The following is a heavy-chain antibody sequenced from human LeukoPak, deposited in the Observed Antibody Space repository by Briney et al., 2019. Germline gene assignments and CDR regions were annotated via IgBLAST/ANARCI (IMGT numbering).Heavy chain of an antibody. CDR2: LSGSGFST. J-gene: IGHJ4*02. CDR1: GFTFSSYA. V-gene: IGHV3-23*01. Sequence: PGGSLRLSCAASGFTFSSYAMTWVRQAPGKGLECVSGLSGSGFSTYYSDSVKGRFSISRDNSKNTLYLQMNSLRPEDTAVYYCARDGSDYGLYYFDYWGQGILVSVSS. D-gene: IGHD3-10*01. CDR3: ARDGSDYGLYYFDY.